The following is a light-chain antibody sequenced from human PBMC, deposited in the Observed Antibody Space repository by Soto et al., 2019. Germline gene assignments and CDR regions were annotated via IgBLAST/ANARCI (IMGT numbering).Light chain of an antibody. CDR3: SSYTSASTLLYL. J-gene: IGLJ1*01. CDR2: GVT. CDR1: SSDVGGYNY. Sequence: QSVLTQPASVSGSPGQSITISCTGTSSDVGGYNYVSWYQQHPGIAPKLLIYGVTNRPSGVSTRFSGSKSGNTASLNISGLKAEDEADYHCSSYTSASTLLYLFGTGTKLTVL. V-gene: IGLV2-14*01.